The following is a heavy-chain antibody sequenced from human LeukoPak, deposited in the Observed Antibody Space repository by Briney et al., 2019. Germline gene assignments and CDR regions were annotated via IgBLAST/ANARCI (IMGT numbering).Heavy chain of an antibody. Sequence: SETLSLTCTVSGGSISSYYWSWLRQPPGKGLEWIGYIYYSGSTNYNPSLKSRVTISVDTSKNQFSLKLSSVTAADTAVYYCARGSHTASRYNWLDPWGQGTLVTVSS. CDR3: ARGSHTASRYNWLDP. J-gene: IGHJ5*02. V-gene: IGHV4-59*01. CDR1: GGSISSYY. D-gene: IGHD5-18*01. CDR2: IYYSGST.